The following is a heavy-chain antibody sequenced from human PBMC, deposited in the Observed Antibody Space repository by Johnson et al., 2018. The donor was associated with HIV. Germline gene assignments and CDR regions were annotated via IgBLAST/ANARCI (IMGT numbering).Heavy chain of an antibody. CDR1: GFTFSSYA. Sequence: VQLVESGGGVVQPGRSLRLSCAASGFTFSSYAMHWVRQAPGKGLEWVAVISYDGSNKYYADSVKGRFTISRDNSKNTLYLQMNSLRAEDTAVYYCARDLKGWGLPEDAFDIWGQGTMVTVSS. CDR3: ARDLKGWGLPEDAFDI. D-gene: IGHD2-21*01. V-gene: IGHV3-30*04. J-gene: IGHJ3*02. CDR2: ISYDGSNK.